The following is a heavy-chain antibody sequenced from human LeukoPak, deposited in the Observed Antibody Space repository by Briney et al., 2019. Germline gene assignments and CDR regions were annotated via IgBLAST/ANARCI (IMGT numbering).Heavy chain of an antibody. CDR2: IYSGGGT. CDR3: ARGGRKVGADYFDY. V-gene: IGHV3-66*01. CDR1: GFTVSSNY. Sequence: GGSLRLSCAASGFTVSSNYMSWVRQAPGKGLEWVSVIYSGGGTYYADSVKGRFTISRDNSKNTLYLQMNSLRAEDTAVYYCARGGRKVGADYFDYWGQGTLVTVSS. D-gene: IGHD1-26*01. J-gene: IGHJ4*02.